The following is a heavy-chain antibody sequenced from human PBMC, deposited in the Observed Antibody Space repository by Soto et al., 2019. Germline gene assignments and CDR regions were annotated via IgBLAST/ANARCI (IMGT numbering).Heavy chain of an antibody. CDR2: ISCSGGSI. D-gene: IGHD5-12*01. CDR3: AKDGYDGHHLDY. V-gene: IGHV3-23*01. J-gene: IGHJ4*02. Sequence: GSSLRLSCSASVFPLAKYAMNWVLLAPLKGLEWVSSISCSGGSIYYSDSVKGRFTISRDNSKNTLYLQMNSLRAEDTALYYCAKDGYDGHHLDYWGQATLLTASS. CDR1: VFPLAKYA.